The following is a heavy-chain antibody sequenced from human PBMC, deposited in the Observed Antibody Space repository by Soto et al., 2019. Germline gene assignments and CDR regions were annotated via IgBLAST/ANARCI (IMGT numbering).Heavy chain of an antibody. CDR1: GGDFTSYG. J-gene: IGHJ5*02. V-gene: IGHV1-69*01. D-gene: IGHD3-9*01. Sequence: QVQLVQSGAEVKKPGSSVKVSCKASGGDFTSYGITWVRQAPGLGLEWMGGIIPLFGSRSYAQKFQGRLTITADASTTPAYMDLSSLRSEATAVYYCSRVHFDVFTRYYRGWFDPWGQGTRVTVSS. CDR2: IIPLFGSR. CDR3: SRVHFDVFTRYYRGWFDP.